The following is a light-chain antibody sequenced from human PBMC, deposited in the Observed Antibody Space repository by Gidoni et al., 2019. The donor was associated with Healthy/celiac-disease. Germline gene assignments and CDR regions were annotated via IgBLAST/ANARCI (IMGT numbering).Light chain of an antibody. J-gene: IGKJ4*01. CDR1: QSLLHSNGYNY. V-gene: IGKV2-28*01. Sequence: SSQSLLHSNGYNYLDWYLQKPGQSPQLLIYLGSNRASGVPDRFSGSGSGTDFTLKISRVEAEDVGVYYCMQALQTPLTFXGXTKVEIK. CDR2: LGS. CDR3: MQALQTPLT.